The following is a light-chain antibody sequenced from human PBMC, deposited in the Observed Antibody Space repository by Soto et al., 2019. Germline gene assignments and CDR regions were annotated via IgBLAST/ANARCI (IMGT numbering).Light chain of an antibody. Sequence: QSVLTQPASVSGSPGQSITISCTGTSSDVGGYNYVSWYQQHPGKAPKLMIYDVSNRPSGVSNRFSGSKSVNTASLTFSGLQAEDEADYYCSSYTSSSTLAVFGTGTKVTVL. CDR2: DVS. CDR3: SSYTSSSTLAV. V-gene: IGLV2-14*01. J-gene: IGLJ1*01. CDR1: SSDVGGYNY.